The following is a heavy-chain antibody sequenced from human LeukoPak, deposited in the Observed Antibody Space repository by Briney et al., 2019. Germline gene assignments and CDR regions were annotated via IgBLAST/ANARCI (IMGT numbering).Heavy chain of an antibody. Sequence: ASVKVSCKVSGYTLTELSMHWVRQAPGKGLEWMGGFDPEDGETIYAQKFQGRVTMTEDTSTDTAYMELSSLRSEDTAVYYCATVSAKSIAVAGTRFDYWGQGTLVTVSS. CDR2: FDPEDGET. D-gene: IGHD6-19*01. CDR3: ATVSAKSIAVAGTRFDY. CDR1: GYTLTELS. V-gene: IGHV1-24*01. J-gene: IGHJ4*02.